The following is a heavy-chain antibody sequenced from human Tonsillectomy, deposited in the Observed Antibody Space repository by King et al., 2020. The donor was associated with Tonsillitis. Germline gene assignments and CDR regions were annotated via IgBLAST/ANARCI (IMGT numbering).Heavy chain of an antibody. CDR3: ARHTSGVPSPFDF. J-gene: IGHJ4*02. Sequence: QLVQSGAEVKKPGASLKISCKGSGYTFTNYWIGWVRQMPGKGLEWMGLIYPDDSDNRYSPSFQGQVTISVDKSVSTAYLQWSSLKASDTAMYFCARHTSGVPSPFDFWGQGTLVTVSS. V-gene: IGHV5-51*01. CDR2: IYPDDSDN. D-gene: IGHD3-10*01. CDR1: GYTFTNYW.